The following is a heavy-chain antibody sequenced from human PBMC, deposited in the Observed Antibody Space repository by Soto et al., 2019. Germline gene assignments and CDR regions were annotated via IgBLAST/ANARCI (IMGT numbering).Heavy chain of an antibody. CDR3: ASSYYDPTGYRHAFDI. D-gene: IGHD3-22*01. Sequence: QVQLVQSGAEVKKPGSSVRVSCKASGGTFSSYAISWVRQAPGQGLEWMGEIIPLFGTANYAQKFQGRVTITADESTTTAYMELSSLRSEDTAMYYCASSYYDPTGYRHAFDIWGQGTMVTVSS. V-gene: IGHV1-69*12. CDR1: GGTFSSYA. CDR2: IIPLFGTA. J-gene: IGHJ3*02.